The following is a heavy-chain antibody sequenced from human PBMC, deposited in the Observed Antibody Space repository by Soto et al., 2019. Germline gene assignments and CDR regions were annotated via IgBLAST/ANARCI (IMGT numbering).Heavy chain of an antibody. CDR1: GGSISSGDYY. V-gene: IGHV4-30-4*01. CDR2: IYYSGST. CDR3: ARSPGYYPDY. D-gene: IGHD1-26*01. J-gene: IGHJ4*02. Sequence: PSETLSLTCTVSGGSISSGDYYWSWIRQPPGKGLEWIAYIYYSGSTYYNPSLKSRVTISVDTSKNQFSLKLSSLTAADTAVYYCARSPGYYPDYWGQGTLVTVSS.